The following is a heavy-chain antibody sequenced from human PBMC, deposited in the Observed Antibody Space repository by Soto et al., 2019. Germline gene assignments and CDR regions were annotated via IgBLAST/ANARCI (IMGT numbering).Heavy chain of an antibody. V-gene: IGHV4-59*08. J-gene: IGHJ4*02. D-gene: IGHD5-12*01. Sequence: SETHSLTCSVSGGNIEGYYWSWIRQPPGKGLEWIGFIHYSGSTNYNPSFNSRVTMSVDTSKNQFSLKLRSVTAADTAVYYCARHGGGYDYYTLDYWGQGTLVTVSS. CDR3: ARHGGGYDYYTLDY. CDR2: IHYSGST. CDR1: GGNIEGYY.